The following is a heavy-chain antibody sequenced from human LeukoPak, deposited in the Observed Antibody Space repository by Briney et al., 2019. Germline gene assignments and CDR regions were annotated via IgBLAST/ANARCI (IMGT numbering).Heavy chain of an antibody. V-gene: IGHV4-34*01. CDR3: ARDSNDWHDAFDI. Sequence: PSETLSLTCAVYGGSFSGYYWSWIRQPPGKGLEWIGEINHSGSTNYNPSLKSRVTISVDTSKNQFSLKLSSVTAADTAVYYCARDSNDWHDAFDIWGQGTMVIVS. CDR1: GGSFSGYY. CDR2: INHSGST. D-gene: IGHD3-9*01. J-gene: IGHJ3*02.